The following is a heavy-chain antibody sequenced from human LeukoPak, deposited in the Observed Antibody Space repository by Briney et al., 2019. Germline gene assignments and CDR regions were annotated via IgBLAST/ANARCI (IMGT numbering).Heavy chain of an antibody. CDR1: GFIVSNTY. CDR3: ASLARDY. D-gene: IGHD3-3*02. V-gene: IGHV3-53*01. CDR2: IHNDGST. Sequence: PGGSLRLSCAASGFIVSNTYMTWVRQAPGKGLEWVSVIHNDGSTYYADSVKGRFTVSRDKSKNMLFLRMNSLRVEDTAVYFCASLARDYWGQGTLVTVSS. J-gene: IGHJ4*02.